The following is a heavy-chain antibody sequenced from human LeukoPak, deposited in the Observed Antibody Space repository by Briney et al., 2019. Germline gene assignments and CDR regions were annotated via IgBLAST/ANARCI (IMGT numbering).Heavy chain of an antibody. CDR1: GFTFSSYG. J-gene: IGHJ6*02. Sequence: GGSLRLSCAASGFTFSSYGMHWVRQAPGKGLEWVAVISYDGSNKYYADSVKGRFTISRDSSKNTLYLQMNSLRAEDTAVYYCAKAAAADPSHGMDVWGQGTTVTVSS. CDR2: ISYDGSNK. CDR3: AKAAAADPSHGMDV. D-gene: IGHD6-13*01. V-gene: IGHV3-30*18.